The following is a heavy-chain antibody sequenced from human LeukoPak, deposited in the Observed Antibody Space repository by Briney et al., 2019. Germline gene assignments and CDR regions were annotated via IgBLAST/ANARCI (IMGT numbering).Heavy chain of an antibody. V-gene: IGHV3-11*04. D-gene: IGHD5-12*01. CDR2: IGLSGYPL. CDR3: ARKDFRSGSFSY. CDR1: GFPFSRFY. J-gene: IGHJ4*02. Sequence: GGSLRLSCAVSGFPFSRFYMSWIRQAPGKGLEWVSYIGLSGYPLYYADSVRGRFTISRDNANNSLYLEMNSLRAEDTAVYYCARKDFRSGSFSYWGQGNLVTVSS.